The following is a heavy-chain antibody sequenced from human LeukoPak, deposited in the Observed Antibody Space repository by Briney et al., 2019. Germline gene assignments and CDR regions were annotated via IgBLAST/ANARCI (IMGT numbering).Heavy chain of an antibody. CDR3: ATGSLRLGEFSLGY. Sequence: ASVKVSCKVSGYTLTELSMHWVRQAPGKGLEWMGGFDPEDGETVYAQRFQGRVTMTEDTSTDTAYMELSSLRSKDTAVYYCATGSLRLGEFSLGYWGQGTLVTVSS. J-gene: IGHJ4*02. CDR1: GYTLTELS. D-gene: IGHD3-16*02. V-gene: IGHV1-24*01. CDR2: FDPEDGET.